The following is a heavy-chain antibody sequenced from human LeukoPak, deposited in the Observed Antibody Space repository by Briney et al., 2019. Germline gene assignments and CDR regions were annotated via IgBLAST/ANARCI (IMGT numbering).Heavy chain of an antibody. CDR1: GFTFDDYG. V-gene: IGHV3-20*04. J-gene: IGHJ4*02. D-gene: IGHD6-19*01. CDR3: ASEVRLVPDY. CDR2: INWNGGST. Sequence: GGSLRLSCAASGFTFDDYGMSWVRQAPGKGLEWVSGINWNGGSTTYADSVKGRFTISRDNAKNSLYLQMNSLRAEDTAVYYCASEVRLVPDYWGQGTLVTVSS.